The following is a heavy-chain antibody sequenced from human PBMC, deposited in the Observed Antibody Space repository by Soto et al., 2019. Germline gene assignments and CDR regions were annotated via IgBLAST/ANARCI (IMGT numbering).Heavy chain of an antibody. CDR1: GGTFSSYA. CDR2: IIPIFGTA. J-gene: IGHJ6*02. V-gene: IGHV1-69*13. Sequence: SVKVSCKASGGTFSSYAISWVRQAPGQGLEWMGGIIPIFGTANYAQKFQGGVTITADESTSTAYMELSSLRSEDTAVYYCARRRGAAAGPNYYYYNGMDVWGQGTTVTVSS. CDR3: ARRRGAAAGPNYYYYNGMDV. D-gene: IGHD6-13*01.